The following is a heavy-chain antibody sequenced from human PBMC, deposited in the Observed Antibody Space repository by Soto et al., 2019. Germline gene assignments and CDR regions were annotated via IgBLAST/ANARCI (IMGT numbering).Heavy chain of an antibody. Sequence: EVQVLESGGALVQPGGSLRLSCAASGFTFSNYAMSWVRQAPGKGLEWVSSISGSGGTTYYADSVKGRLTLSRDNSKNTLYLQMNSLRDEDTAVYYCAKNNMGYYLDYWGQGTLVTVSS. D-gene: IGHD3-10*01. CDR1: GFTFSNYA. CDR3: AKNNMGYYLDY. V-gene: IGHV3-23*01. J-gene: IGHJ4*02. CDR2: ISGSGGTT.